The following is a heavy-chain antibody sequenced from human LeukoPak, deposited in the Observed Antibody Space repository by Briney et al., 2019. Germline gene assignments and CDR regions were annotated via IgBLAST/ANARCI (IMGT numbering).Heavy chain of an antibody. V-gene: IGHV3-48*04. CDR2: ISSSSSTI. D-gene: IGHD3-10*01. Sequence: PGGSLRLSCAASGFTFSSYSMNWVRQAPGKGLEWVSYISSSSSTIYYADSVKGRFTISRDDAKNSLYLQMNSLRAEDTAVYYCASLSTMVRGVIYFQHWGQGTLVTVSS. CDR3: ASLSTMVRGVIYFQH. CDR1: GFTFSSYS. J-gene: IGHJ1*01.